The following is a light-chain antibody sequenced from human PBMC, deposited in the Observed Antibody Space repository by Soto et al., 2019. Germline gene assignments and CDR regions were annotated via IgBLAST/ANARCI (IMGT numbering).Light chain of an antibody. J-gene: IGLJ1*01. V-gene: IGLV1-40*01. CDR3: QSYDSSLSVYV. CDR2: HNA. Sequence: QSALTQPPSVTGAPGQRVTISCTGSSSNIGAGYDVHWYQQLPGTAPKLLVYHNANRPSGVPDRFSGSKSGTSASLSITGLQAEGEADYYCQSYDSSLSVYVFGTGTKVTVL. CDR1: SSNIGAGYD.